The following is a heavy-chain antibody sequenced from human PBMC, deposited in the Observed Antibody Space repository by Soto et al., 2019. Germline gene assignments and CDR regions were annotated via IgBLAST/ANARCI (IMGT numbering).Heavy chain of an antibody. V-gene: IGHV1-46*01. CDR2: INPSNGST. D-gene: IGHD6-13*01. J-gene: IGHJ3*02. CDR1: GYTFTSYY. CDR3: AREGSAGSHDAFDI. Sequence: GASVKVSCKASGYTFTSYYMHWVRQAPGQGLEWMGMINPSNGSTRYSQKFQGRVTITRDTSASTAYMELSSLRSEDTAVYYCAREGSAGSHDAFDIWGQGTMVTVSS.